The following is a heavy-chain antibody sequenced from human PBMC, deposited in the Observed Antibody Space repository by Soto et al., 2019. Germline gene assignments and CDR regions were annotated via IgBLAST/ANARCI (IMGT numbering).Heavy chain of an antibody. V-gene: IGHV4-31*03. Sequence: LCLTCTVSGGSISSGGYYWSWIRQHPGKGLEWIGYIYYSGTTYYNPSLKSRVTISVDTSKNQFSLKLSSVSAADTALYYCARCSLVVVPAPGFDPWGRGTLVTVSS. D-gene: IGHD6-6*01. CDR1: GGSISSGGYY. CDR2: IYYSGTT. CDR3: ARCSLVVVPAPGFDP. J-gene: IGHJ5*02.